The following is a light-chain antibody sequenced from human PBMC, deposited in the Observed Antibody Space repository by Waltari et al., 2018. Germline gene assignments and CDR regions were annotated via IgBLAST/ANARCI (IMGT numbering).Light chain of an antibody. V-gene: IGLV3-27*01. CDR2: KDI. Sequence: SHALIQPSSVSVSPVQTSTITCSGDILAKKSVRCFQQKPGQAPLFLIYKDIERPSGIPERFSGSSAGTTVTLAISGAQVEDEADYYCFSAADNIGIFGGGTKLTVL. CDR3: FSAADNIGI. CDR1: ILAKKS. J-gene: IGLJ2*01.